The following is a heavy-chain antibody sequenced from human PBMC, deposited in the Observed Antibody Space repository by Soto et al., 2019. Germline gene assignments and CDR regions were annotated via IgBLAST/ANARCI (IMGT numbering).Heavy chain of an antibody. J-gene: IGHJ3*02. CDR3: AADYGGPHAFDI. Sequence: SVKVSCKASGFTFTSSAVQWVRQARGQRLEWIGWIVVGSGNTNYAQKFQERVTITRDMSTSTAYMELSSLRSEDTAVYYCAADYGGPHAFDIWGQGTMVTVSS. CDR1: GFTFTSSA. V-gene: IGHV1-58*01. D-gene: IGHD4-17*01. CDR2: IVVGSGNT.